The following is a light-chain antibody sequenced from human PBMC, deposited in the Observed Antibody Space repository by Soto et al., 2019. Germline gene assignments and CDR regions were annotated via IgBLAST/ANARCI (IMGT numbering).Light chain of an antibody. J-gene: IGKJ4*01. CDR3: QQYETYPLT. V-gene: IGKV1-5*03. Sequence: DIQMTQSPSTLSASVGDRVTITCRASQSVSGWLAWYRQKPGKAPELLIYPASTLETGVPSRFSGSGSGTEFTLTVSSLQPDDFATYYCQQYETYPLTFGGGTKIDI. CDR2: PAS. CDR1: QSVSGW.